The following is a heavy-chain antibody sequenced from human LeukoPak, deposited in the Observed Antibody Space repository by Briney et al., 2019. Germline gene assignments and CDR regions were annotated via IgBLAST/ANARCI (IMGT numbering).Heavy chain of an antibody. D-gene: IGHD3-3*01. CDR1: GFTFSSYA. Sequence: PGGSLRLSCVASGFTFSSYAMSWVRQAPGKGLEWVSAISGSGGSTYYADSVKGRFTISRDNSKNTLYLQMNSLRAEDTAVYYCAKSPYYDFWSGYHKGVWGQGTMVTVSS. V-gene: IGHV3-23*01. CDR3: AKSPYYDFWSGYHKGV. J-gene: IGHJ3*01. CDR2: ISGSGGST.